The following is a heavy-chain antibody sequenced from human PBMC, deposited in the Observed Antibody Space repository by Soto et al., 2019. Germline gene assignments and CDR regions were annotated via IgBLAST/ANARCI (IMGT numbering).Heavy chain of an antibody. J-gene: IGHJ6*02. V-gene: IGHV2-70*11. CDR2: IDWDDDK. CDR1: GFSLSTSGMC. CDR3: ARIRARDYSGAYYYYGMDV. Sequence: SGPTLVNPTQTLTLTCTFSGFSLSTSGMCVSWIRQPPGKALEWLARIDWDDDKYYSTSLKTRLTISKDTSKNQVVLTMTNMDPVDTATYYCARIRARDYSGAYYYYGMDVWGQGTTVTVSS. D-gene: IGHD4-4*01.